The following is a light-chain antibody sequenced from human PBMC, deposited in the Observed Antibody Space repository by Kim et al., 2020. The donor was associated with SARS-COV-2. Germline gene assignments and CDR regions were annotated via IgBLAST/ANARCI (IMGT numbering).Light chain of an antibody. Sequence: QSALTQPASVSGSPGQSITLSCTGTSSDVGGYDYVSWYQQHPGKAPKLMIYDVSNRPSGVSNRFSGSKSGNTASLIISGLQAEDEADYYCSSYTSSSTVLFGGGNQLTVL. CDR1: SSDVGGYDY. CDR2: DVS. V-gene: IGLV2-14*01. J-gene: IGLJ2*01. CDR3: SSYTSSSTVL.